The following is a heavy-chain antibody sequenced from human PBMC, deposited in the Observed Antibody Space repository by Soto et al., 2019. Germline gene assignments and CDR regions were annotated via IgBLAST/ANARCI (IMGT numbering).Heavy chain of an antibody. D-gene: IGHD3-3*01. J-gene: IGHJ4*02. CDR1: GGSVSRVSYY. V-gene: IGHV4-61*01. Sequence: SETLSLTCNVSGGSVSRVSYYWSWIRQSPGKGLEWIGYVYYSGSTNYNPSLKSRVTISVDTSKNQFSLKLRSVTAADTAVYYCAASISIFGVVPFWGRGTLVTVSS. CDR3: AASISIFGVVPF. CDR2: VYYSGST.